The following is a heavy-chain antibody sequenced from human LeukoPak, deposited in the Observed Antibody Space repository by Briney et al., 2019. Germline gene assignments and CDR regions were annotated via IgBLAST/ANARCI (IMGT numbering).Heavy chain of an antibody. D-gene: IGHD5-18*01. V-gene: IGHV1-2*02. CDR2: VNPNSGGT. CDR3: AGNNGYSYAFDY. CDR1: GYTFTGYY. J-gene: IGHJ4*02. Sequence: ASVKVSCKASGYTFTGYYMHWVRQAPGQGLEWMGWVNPNSGGTNYAQKFQGRVTMTRDTSTSTAYIELSRLRSDDTAVYYCAGNNGYSYAFDYWGQGTLVTVSS.